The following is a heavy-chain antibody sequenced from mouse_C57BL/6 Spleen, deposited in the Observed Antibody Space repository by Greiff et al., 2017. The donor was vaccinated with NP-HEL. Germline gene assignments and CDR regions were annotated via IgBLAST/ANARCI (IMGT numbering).Heavy chain of an antibody. J-gene: IGHJ2*01. CDR2: IDPETGGT. CDR3: TRSYDYDDFDY. Sequence: QVHVKQSGAELVRPGASVTLSCKASGYTFTDYEMHWVKQTPVHGLEWIGAIDPETGGTAYNQKFKGKAILTADKSSSTAYMELRSLTSEDSAVYYCTRSYDYDDFDYWGQGTTLTVSS. CDR1: GYTFTDYE. V-gene: IGHV1-15*01. D-gene: IGHD2-4*01.